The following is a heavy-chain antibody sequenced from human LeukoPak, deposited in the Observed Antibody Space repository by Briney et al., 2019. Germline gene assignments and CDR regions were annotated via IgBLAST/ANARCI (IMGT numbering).Heavy chain of an antibody. CDR1: GDSVSSNSAA. CDR2: TYYRSKWYN. CDR3: ARGISYYGMDV. Sequence: SQTLPLTCAISGDSVSSNSAAWNWIPQSPSRRLWLVGRTYYRSKWYNDYAVSVKSRITINPDTSKNQFSLQLNSVTPEDTAVYYCARGISYYGMDVWGQGTTVTVSS. V-gene: IGHV6-1*01. J-gene: IGHJ6*02.